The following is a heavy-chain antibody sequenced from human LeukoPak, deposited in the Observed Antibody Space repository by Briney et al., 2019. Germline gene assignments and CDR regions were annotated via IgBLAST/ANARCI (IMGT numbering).Heavy chain of an antibody. Sequence: SETLSLTCAVYGGSFSGYYWSWIRQPPGKGLEWIGEINHSGSTNYNPSLKSRVTISVDTSKNQFSLKLSSVTAADTAVYYCAREGSVYFDYWGQGTRVTVSS. CDR2: INHSGST. J-gene: IGHJ4*02. CDR1: GGSFSGYY. V-gene: IGHV4-34*01. CDR3: AREGSVYFDY.